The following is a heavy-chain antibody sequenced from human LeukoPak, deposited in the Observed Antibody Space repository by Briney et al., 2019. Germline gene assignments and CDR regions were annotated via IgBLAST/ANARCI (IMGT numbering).Heavy chain of an antibody. CDR2: IRSKANSYAT. D-gene: IGHD6-13*01. V-gene: IGHV3-73*01. J-gene: IGHJ4*02. Sequence: PGGSLRLSCAASGFTFSGSVMHWVRQASGKGLEWVGRIRSKANSYATGYVASVKGRFTISRDDSRNTAYLQMNSLRAEDTAIYYCAKPARVGAVDYWGQGTLVTVSS. CDR1: GFTFSGSV. CDR3: AKPARVGAVDY.